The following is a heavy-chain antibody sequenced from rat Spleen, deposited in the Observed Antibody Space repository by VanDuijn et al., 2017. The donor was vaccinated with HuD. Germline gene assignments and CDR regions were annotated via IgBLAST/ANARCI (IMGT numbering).Heavy chain of an antibody. Sequence: QVQLKESGPGLVQPSQTLSLTCTVSGFSLTSNGISWVRQPPGKGLEWMGVIWGDGSTAYNSALKSRLSISRDTSKSQVFLKMSSLKTEDTATYYCARDGVYTTDYPFDYWGQGVMVTVSS. CDR2: IWGDGST. V-gene: IGHV2-32*01. J-gene: IGHJ2*01. CDR1: GFSLTSNG. D-gene: IGHD1-6*01. CDR3: ARDGVYTTDYPFDY.